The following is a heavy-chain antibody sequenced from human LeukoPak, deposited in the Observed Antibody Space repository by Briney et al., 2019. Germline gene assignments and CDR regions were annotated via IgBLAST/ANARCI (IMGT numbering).Heavy chain of an antibody. J-gene: IGHJ4*02. CDR1: GYRFTIYS. D-gene: IGHD3-22*01. Sequence: ASVTVSCKATGYRFTIYSISWVRQAPGQGLEWVGWISSYNGKTNYGKNVQGRVTMTTDTSTSTAYMELRSLRSDDTAIYYCARNYDSSKDGNDYWGQGTLVTVSS. V-gene: IGHV1-18*01. CDR2: ISSYNGKT. CDR3: ARNYDSSKDGNDY.